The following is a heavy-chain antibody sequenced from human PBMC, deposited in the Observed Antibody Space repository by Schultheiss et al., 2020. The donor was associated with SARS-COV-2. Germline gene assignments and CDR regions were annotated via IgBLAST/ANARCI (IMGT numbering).Heavy chain of an antibody. J-gene: IGHJ4*02. CDR1: GFTFSSYA. D-gene: IGHD2-21*01. CDR2: IKQDGSEK. V-gene: IGHV3-7*01. Sequence: GGSLRLSCAASGFTFSSYAMHWVRQAPGKGLEWVANIKQDGSEKYYVDSVKGRFTISRDNAKNSLYLQMNSLRAEDTAVYYCARVVTRSPSARRGGGRYRCFDQWGQGTPVTVSS. CDR3: ARVVTRSPSARRGGGRYRCFDQ.